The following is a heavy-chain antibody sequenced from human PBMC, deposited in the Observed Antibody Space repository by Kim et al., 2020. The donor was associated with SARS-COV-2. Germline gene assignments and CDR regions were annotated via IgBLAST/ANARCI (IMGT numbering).Heavy chain of an antibody. D-gene: IGHD3-16*02. V-gene: IGHV1-18*01. CDR2: NSGHNGNT. CDR1: GYTFSSYG. Sequence: ASVKVSCKASGYTFSSYGISWVRQAPGKGLEWMGWNSGHNGNTNYAQKLQGRVTMTTDTSTSTAYMELRSLRSDDTALYYCARAIRLGQLSLIEGFDYWGQGTLVTVSS. J-gene: IGHJ4*02. CDR3: ARAIRLGQLSLIEGFDY.